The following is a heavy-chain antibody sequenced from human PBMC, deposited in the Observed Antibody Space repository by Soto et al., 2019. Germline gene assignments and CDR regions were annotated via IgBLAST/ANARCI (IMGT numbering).Heavy chain of an antibody. CDR2: ISSSSSYI. J-gene: IGHJ4*02. CDR1: GFTFSSHS. CDR3: ARDLSLRSSEQLSKEEYYFDY. Sequence: GGSLRLSCAASGFTFSSHSMNWVRQAPGKELEWVSSISSSSSYIYYADSVKGRFTISRDNAKNSLYLQMNSLRAEDTAVYYCARDLSLRSSEQLSKEEYYFDYWGQGTLVTVSS. D-gene: IGHD6-13*01. V-gene: IGHV3-21*01.